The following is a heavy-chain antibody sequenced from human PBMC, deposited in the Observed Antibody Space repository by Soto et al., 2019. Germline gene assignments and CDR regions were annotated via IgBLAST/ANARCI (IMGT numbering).Heavy chain of an antibody. CDR2: LWNDGSIK. D-gene: IGHD6-19*01. J-gene: IGHJ4*02. Sequence: GGSLRLSCEASGFSFSNFGMHWVRQAPGKGLEWVGVLWNDGSIKYYADSVKGRFTISRDNSRNTLYLQMYSLRADDTAVYYCSAGIAVAVIDYWGQGTLVTVSS. CDR1: GFSFSNFG. V-gene: IGHV3-33*01. CDR3: SAGIAVAVIDY.